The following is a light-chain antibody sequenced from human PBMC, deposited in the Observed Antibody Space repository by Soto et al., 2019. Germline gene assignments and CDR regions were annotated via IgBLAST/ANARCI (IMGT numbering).Light chain of an antibody. J-gene: IGKJ1*01. CDR3: QQYNSNSWT. V-gene: IGKV1-5*03. Sequence: DIQMTQSPSTLSASVGDRVTITCRASQSLNNWLAWFQQKPGKAPKVLIYKVSNLERGVPSRFSGSGYGTEFTLTISSLQPDDFATDYCQQYNSNSWTFGQGTNVEIK. CDR2: KVS. CDR1: QSLNNW.